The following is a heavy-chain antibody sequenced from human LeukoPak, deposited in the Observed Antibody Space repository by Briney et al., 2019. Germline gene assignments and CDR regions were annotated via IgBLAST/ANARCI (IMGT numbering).Heavy chain of an antibody. D-gene: IGHD4-17*01. V-gene: IGHV1-18*01. CDR2: ISASDGTT. Sequence: GASVKVSCKASGYSFSIYGITWARQAPGQGLGYLGWISASDGTTNYAQKVQDRVTMATDTSTSTAYLELRSLRSEDTAVYYCARCGAAVTTHFSHWGQGTLVTVSS. CDR1: GYSFSIYG. J-gene: IGHJ4*02. CDR3: ARCGAAVTTHFSH.